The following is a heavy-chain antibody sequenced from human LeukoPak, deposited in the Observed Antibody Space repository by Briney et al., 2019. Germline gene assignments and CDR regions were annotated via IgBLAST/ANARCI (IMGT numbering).Heavy chain of an antibody. Sequence: PGGSLRLSCAASGLIFNTYELHWVRQTPGKGLEWISYIGPDGSYKLYADSVRGRFTISRDNARNSWFLQMNSLRAEDTAIYYCATELELGSISDGFEYWGQGSPVTVSS. CDR2: IGPDGSYK. V-gene: IGHV3-48*03. D-gene: IGHD1-7*01. J-gene: IGHJ4*02. CDR3: ATELELGSISDGFEY. CDR1: GLIFNTYE.